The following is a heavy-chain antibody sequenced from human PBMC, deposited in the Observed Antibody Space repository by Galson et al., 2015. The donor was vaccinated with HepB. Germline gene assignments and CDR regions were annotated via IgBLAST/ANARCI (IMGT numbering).Heavy chain of an antibody. CDR3: ARGRGIAAAGRLYFDY. Sequence: SLRLSCAASGFTFSSYSMNWVRQAPGKGLEWVSSISSSSYIYYADSVKGRFTISRDNAKNSLYLQMNSLRAEDTAVYYCARGRGIAAAGRLYFDYWGQGTLVTVSS. D-gene: IGHD6-13*01. J-gene: IGHJ4*02. CDR1: GFTFSSYS. V-gene: IGHV3-21*01. CDR2: ISSSSYI.